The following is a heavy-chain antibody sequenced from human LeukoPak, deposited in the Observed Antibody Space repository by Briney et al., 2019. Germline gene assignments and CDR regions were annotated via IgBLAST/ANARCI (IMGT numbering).Heavy chain of an antibody. Sequence: SSETLSLTCTVSGGSVSSSIYYWGWIRQPPGKGQEWIGSIYYSGSTSYNPSLKSRVTISVDTSKNQFSLKLTSVTAADTAVYYCASRNDILTGYVFDFWGQRTLVTLSS. CDR2: IYYSGST. D-gene: IGHD3-9*01. J-gene: IGHJ4*02. CDR3: ASRNDILTGYVFDF. V-gene: IGHV4-39*01. CDR1: GGSVSSSIYY.